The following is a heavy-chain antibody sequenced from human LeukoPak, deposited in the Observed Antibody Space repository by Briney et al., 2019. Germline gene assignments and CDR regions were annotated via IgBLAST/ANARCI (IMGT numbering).Heavy chain of an antibody. CDR3: ARAAVAGDVDY. V-gene: IGHV4-59*01. J-gene: IGHJ4*02. CDR1: GGSISSYY. CDR2: IYYSGST. Sequence: PSETLSLTCTVSGGSISSYYWSWIRQPPGKGLEWIGYIYYSGSTNYNPSLKSRVTISVDTSKNQFSLKLSSVTAADMAVYYCARAAVAGDVDYWGQGTLVTVSS. D-gene: IGHD6-19*01.